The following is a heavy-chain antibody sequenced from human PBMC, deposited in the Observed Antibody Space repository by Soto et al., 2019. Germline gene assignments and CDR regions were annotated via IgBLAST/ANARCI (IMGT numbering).Heavy chain of an antibody. CDR1: GFTFSSFA. CDR3: AKNYFFDR. CDR2: IGVTGST. V-gene: IGHV3-23*01. Sequence: VQLLESGGDLVQPGGSLRLSCAASGFTFSSFAMSWARQAPGKGLEWVSSIGVTGSTYYDDSVRGRLTISRDNSKNTLYLQMESLRAEDTAVYYCAKNYFFDRWGQGTPVTVSS. J-gene: IGHJ4*02.